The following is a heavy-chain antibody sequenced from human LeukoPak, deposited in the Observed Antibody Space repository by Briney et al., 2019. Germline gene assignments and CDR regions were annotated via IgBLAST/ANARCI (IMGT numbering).Heavy chain of an antibody. V-gene: IGHV4-38-2*01. CDR2: IYHSGST. CDR3: VRASKGWFDP. J-gene: IGHJ5*02. Sequence: SETLSLTCAVYGGSFSGYYWGWIRQPPGKGLEWIGSIYHSGSTYSNPSIKSRVTISVDTSKNQFSLKLSSVTAADTAVYYCVRASKGWFDPWGQGTLVTVSS. CDR1: GGSFSGYY.